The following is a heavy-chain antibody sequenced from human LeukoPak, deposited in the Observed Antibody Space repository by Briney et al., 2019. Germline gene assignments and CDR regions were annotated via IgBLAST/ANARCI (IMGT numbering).Heavy chain of an antibody. CDR2: IYPGDSDT. Sequence: GESLKISCKGSGYRFTSYWIGWVRQMPGKGLEWMGIIYPGDSDTRYSPSFQGQVTISADKSISTAYLQWSSLKASDTAMYYCARRYCSSTSCYEYFDYWGQGTLVTVSS. J-gene: IGHJ4*02. D-gene: IGHD2-2*01. V-gene: IGHV5-51*01. CDR3: ARRYCSSTSCYEYFDY. CDR1: GYRFTSYW.